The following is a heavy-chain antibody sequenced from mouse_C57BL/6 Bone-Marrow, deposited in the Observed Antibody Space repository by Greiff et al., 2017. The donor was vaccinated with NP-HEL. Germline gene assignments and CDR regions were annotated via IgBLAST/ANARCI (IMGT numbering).Heavy chain of an antibody. D-gene: IGHD1-1*01. CDR2: IDPENGDS. J-gene: IGHJ3*01. CDR3: TTFYGSSLAWFAY. V-gene: IGHV14-4*01. CDR1: GFNIKDDY. Sequence: EVQLQASGAELVRPGASVKLSCTASGFNIKDDYMHWVKQRPEQGLEWIGWIDPENGDSEYASKFQGKATITADTSSNTAYLQLSSLTSEDTAVYYCTTFYGSSLAWFAYWGQGTLVTVSA.